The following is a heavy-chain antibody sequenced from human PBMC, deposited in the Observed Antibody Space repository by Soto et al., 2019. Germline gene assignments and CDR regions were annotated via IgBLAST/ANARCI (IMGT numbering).Heavy chain of an antibody. J-gene: IGHJ3*02. CDR2: ISPHNDRT. CDR1: GYNFTSYG. Sequence: QVQLVQSGADVKKPGASVKVSCKASGYNFTSYGISWVRQAPGPGLEWMGWISPHNDRTKYARRFQDRVTMTTETTTSTVYMELGSMRSDDTAVYYCARDHYSSSGRYFDHDAFDIWGQGTVVTVSS. V-gene: IGHV1-18*01. D-gene: IGHD6-19*01. CDR3: ARDHYSSSGRYFDHDAFDI.